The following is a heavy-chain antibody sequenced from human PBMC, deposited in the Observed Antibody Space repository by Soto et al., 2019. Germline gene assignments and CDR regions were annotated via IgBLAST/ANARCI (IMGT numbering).Heavy chain of an antibody. CDR3: AKDYIVVPAAIYSFPRIETPNWFDP. CDR2: ISYDGSNK. Sequence: PGGSLRLSCAASRFTFSGYGMHWVRQAPGKGLEWVAVISYDGSNKFYADSVKGRFTISRDNSKNTLYLHMNSLRADDTAVYYCAKDYIVVPAAIYSFPRIETPNWFDPWGQGTLVTVSS. V-gene: IGHV3-30*18. CDR1: RFTFSGYG. J-gene: IGHJ5*02. D-gene: IGHD2-2*01.